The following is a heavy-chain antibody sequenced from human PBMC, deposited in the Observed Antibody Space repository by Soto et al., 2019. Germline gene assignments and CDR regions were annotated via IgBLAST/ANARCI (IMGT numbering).Heavy chain of an antibody. J-gene: IGHJ4*02. Sequence: VQLLESGGDLVQPGGSLRLSCAASGFTFSIFVMSWVRQSPGKGLEWVSTISGSGGSTYYADAVKGRFSISRDNSMGTLYLQMKSLRVEDTAIYYCAKEVSLGSTVDLGYWGQGTLVTVSS. CDR3: AKEVSLGSTVDLGY. CDR2: ISGSGGST. CDR1: GFTFSIFV. V-gene: IGHV3-23*01. D-gene: IGHD7-27*01.